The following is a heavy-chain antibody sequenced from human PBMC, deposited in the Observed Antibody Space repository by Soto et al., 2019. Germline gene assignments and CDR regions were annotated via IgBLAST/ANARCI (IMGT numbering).Heavy chain of an antibody. D-gene: IGHD4-17*01. V-gene: IGHV3-21*02. Sequence: EVQLVESGGGLVKPGGSLRLSCTASGFTFSSCNMNWVRQAPGKGLEWVSSISSSSNYIYYADSMKGRFTISRDNAKNSLYLQMNSLRAEDTAVYYCARENAYGDPNSFDYWGQGTLVTVSS. CDR1: GFTFSSCN. J-gene: IGHJ4*02. CDR2: ISSSSNYI. CDR3: ARENAYGDPNSFDY.